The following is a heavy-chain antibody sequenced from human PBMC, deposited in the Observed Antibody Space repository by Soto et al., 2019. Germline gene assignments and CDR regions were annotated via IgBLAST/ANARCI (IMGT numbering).Heavy chain of an antibody. CDR1: GYTFTGYY. CDR3: ARDQAITMVRGVPGY. J-gene: IGHJ4*02. V-gene: IGHV1-2*02. D-gene: IGHD3-10*01. CDR2: INPNSGGT. Sequence: SVKVSCKASGYTFTGYYMHWVRQAPGQGLEWMGWINPNSGGTNYAQKFQGRVTMTRDTSISTAYMELSRLRSDDTAVYYCARDQAITMVRGVPGYWGQGTLVTVSS.